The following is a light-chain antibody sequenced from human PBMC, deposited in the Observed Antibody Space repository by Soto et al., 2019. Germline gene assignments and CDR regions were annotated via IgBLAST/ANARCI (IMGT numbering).Light chain of an antibody. CDR1: SSNIEVNY. J-gene: IGLJ2*01. CDR2: RNN. V-gene: IGLV1-47*01. CDR3: TVWDDSLRGRL. Sequence: QAVLTQPPSASGTPGQRVTISCSGASSNIEVNYVYWYQKLPGTAPRLLIYRNNQRPSGVPDRFSGSKSGTSASLAISALRSEDEADYYCTVWDDSLRGRLFGGGTKLPV.